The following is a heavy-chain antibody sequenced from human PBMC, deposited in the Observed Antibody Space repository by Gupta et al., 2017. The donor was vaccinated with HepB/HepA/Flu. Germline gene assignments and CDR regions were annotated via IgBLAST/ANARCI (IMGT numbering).Heavy chain of an antibody. CDR2: ISGNSDTT. Sequence: EVQLFESGGGLVQPGGSLRLSCSASGFKFSNDAMTWVRQVPGKGLEWVSIISGNSDTTHYADSVKGRFTTSRDNSKNTVYLQMDSLRVEDSAIYYCINDPNWEWGYWGQGTLVTVSS. D-gene: IGHD7-27*01. CDR3: INDPNWEWGY. V-gene: IGHV3-23*01. J-gene: IGHJ4*02. CDR1: GFKFSNDA.